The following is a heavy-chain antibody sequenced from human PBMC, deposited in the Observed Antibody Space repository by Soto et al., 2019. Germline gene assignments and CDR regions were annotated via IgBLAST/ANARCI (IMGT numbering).Heavy chain of an antibody. CDR2: INAGNGNT. D-gene: IGHD2-21*02. CDR3: ARGTGGPDCPGDY. CDR1: GYTFTSYA. Sequence: QVQLVQSGAEVKKPGASVKVSCKASGYTFTSYAMHWVRQAPGQRLEWMGWINAGNGNTKYSQKFQGRVTITRDTSACTAYMELSSLRSEDTAVYYCARGTGGPDCPGDYWGQGTLVTVSS. V-gene: IGHV1-3*01. J-gene: IGHJ4*02.